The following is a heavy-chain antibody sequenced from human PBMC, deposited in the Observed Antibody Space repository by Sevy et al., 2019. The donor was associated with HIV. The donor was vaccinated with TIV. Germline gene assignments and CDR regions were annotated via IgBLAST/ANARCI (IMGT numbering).Heavy chain of an antibody. V-gene: IGHV3-49*03. J-gene: IGHJ6*02. D-gene: IGHD2-2*02. Sequence: GGSLRLSCTASGFTFGDYAMSWFRQAPGKGLEWVGFIRSKAYGGTTEYAASVKGRFTISRDDSKSIAYLQMNSLKTEDTAVYYCTRDCAIPSHYYYGMDVWGQGTTVTVSS. CDR2: IRSKAYGGTT. CDR3: TRDCAIPSHYYYGMDV. CDR1: GFTFGDYA.